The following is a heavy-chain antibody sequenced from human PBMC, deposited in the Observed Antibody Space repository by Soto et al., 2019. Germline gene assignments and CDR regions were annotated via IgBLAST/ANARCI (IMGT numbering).Heavy chain of an antibody. Sequence: EPEVVESGGGLVQPGSSLRLSCAASGFTFSASAIHWVRQASGKGLEWVGRVRTKNNNYATTYGASVIGRFTISRDDSRNTAFLQMSSLRTEDTAIYYCASYDNSGYFYLNYWGQGTLVTVSS. CDR1: GFTFSASA. D-gene: IGHD3-22*01. CDR2: VRTKNNNYAT. CDR3: ASYDNSGYFYLNY. V-gene: IGHV3-73*02. J-gene: IGHJ4*02.